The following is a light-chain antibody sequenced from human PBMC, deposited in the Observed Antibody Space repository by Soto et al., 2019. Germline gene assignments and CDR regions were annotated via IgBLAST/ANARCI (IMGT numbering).Light chain of an antibody. Sequence: QSVLTQPASVSGSPGQSITISCTRTSSDVGSYNLVSWHQQHPGKAPKLMIYEGSKRPSGVSNRFSGSKSGNTASLTISGLQAEDEADYYCCSCAGSSTYVFGTGTKVTVL. CDR2: EGS. CDR1: SSDVGSYNL. J-gene: IGLJ1*01. V-gene: IGLV2-23*01. CDR3: CSCAGSSTYV.